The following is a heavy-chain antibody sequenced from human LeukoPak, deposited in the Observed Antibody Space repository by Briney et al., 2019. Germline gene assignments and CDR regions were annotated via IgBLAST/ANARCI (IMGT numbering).Heavy chain of an antibody. J-gene: IGHJ5*02. CDR3: ARGGSNWYLAWFDP. Sequence: LETLSLTCAVSGGSISSSNWWSWVRQPPGKGLEWIGEIYHSGSTNCNPSLRTRITMSVDKSKNQFSLMLSSVTAADTAVYYCARGGSNWYLAWFDPWGEGTLVTVSS. CDR1: GGSISSSNW. D-gene: IGHD6-13*01. V-gene: IGHV4-4*02. CDR2: IYHSGST.